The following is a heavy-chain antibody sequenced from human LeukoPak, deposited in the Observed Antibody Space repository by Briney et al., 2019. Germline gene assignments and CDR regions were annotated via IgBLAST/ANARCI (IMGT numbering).Heavy chain of an antibody. V-gene: IGHV4-59*01. D-gene: IGHD1-26*01. CDR1: GGSISGYY. CDR3: ARGGSGSHFDL. Sequence: SETLSLTCTVSGGSISGYYWSWIRQAPGKRLEWIGFVYYSGTTDWNPSLKSRVTILLDMSKNQFSLKLDSVTAADTAVYYCARGGSGSHFDLWGQGTLVTVSS. CDR2: VYYSGTT. J-gene: IGHJ4*02.